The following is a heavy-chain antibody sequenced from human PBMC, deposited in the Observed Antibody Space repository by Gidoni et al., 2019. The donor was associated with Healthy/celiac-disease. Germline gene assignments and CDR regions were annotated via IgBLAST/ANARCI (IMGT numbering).Heavy chain of an antibody. V-gene: IGHV3-23*01. CDR3: ARWELLRYYFDY. CDR1: GFTFSSYA. CDR2: ISGSGGST. J-gene: IGHJ4*02. D-gene: IGHD1-26*01. Sequence: EVQLFESGGGLVQPGGSLRLSCAASGFTFSSYAMSWVRQAPGKGLEWVSAISGSGGSTYYADSVKGRFTISRDNSKNTLYLQMNSLRAEDTAVYYCARWELLRYYFDYWGQGTLVTVSS.